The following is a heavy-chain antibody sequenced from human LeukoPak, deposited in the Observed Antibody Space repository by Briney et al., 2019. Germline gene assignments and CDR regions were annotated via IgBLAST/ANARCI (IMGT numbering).Heavy chain of an antibody. CDR2: ISGSGGST. D-gene: IGHD3-22*01. J-gene: IGHJ6*03. V-gene: IGHV3-23*01. CDR3: AKAAGSSGYYYDDYYYMDV. CDR1: GFTFSSYA. Sequence: GGSLRLSCAASGFTFSSYAMSWVRQAPGKGLEWVSAISGSGGSTYYADSVKGRFTISRDNSKNTLYLQMNSLRAEDTAVYYCAKAAGSSGYYYDDYYYMDVWGKGTTVTVSS.